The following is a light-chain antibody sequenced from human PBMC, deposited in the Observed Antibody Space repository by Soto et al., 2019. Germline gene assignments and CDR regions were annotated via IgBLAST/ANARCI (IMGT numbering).Light chain of an antibody. CDR3: QQYSNWPPLYT. Sequence: EIVMTQSPATLSVSPGKRATLSCRASQSVSSYLAWYQQKPGLPPRLLIYDASTSATGIPDRFSGSGSGTDFTLTISSLQSADFAVYYCQQYSNWPPLYTFGRGTKLEIK. V-gene: IGKV3-15*01. CDR1: QSVSSY. CDR2: DAS. J-gene: IGKJ2*01.